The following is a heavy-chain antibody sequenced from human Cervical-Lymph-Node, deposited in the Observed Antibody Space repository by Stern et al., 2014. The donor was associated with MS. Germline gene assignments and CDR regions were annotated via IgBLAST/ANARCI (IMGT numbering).Heavy chain of an antibody. Sequence: MQLVESGGGLIQPGGSLRLSCAASGFTVSSNYMSWVRQAPGKGLEWVSVIYSGGTTYYADSVKGRFTISRDNSKNTLYLQMNSLRAEDTAVYYCARTTYYDFWSGYGMDVWGQGTTVTVSS. CDR1: GFTVSSNY. D-gene: IGHD3-3*01. CDR3: ARTTYYDFWSGYGMDV. V-gene: IGHV3-53*01. J-gene: IGHJ6*02. CDR2: IYSGGTT.